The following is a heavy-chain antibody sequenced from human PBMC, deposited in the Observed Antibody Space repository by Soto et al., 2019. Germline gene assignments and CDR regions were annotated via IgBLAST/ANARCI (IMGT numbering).Heavy chain of an antibody. CDR3: ARTPVVVVPAAMPTYFDY. V-gene: IGHV4-4*02. J-gene: IGHJ4*02. CDR2: IYHSGST. CDR1: GGSISSSNW. Sequence: QVQLQESGPGLVKPSMTLSLTCAVSGGSISSSNWWSWVRQPPGKGLEWSGEIYHSGSTNYNPSLKSRVTISVDKSKNQFSLKLSSVTAADTAVYYCARTPVVVVPAAMPTYFDYWGQGTLVTVSS. D-gene: IGHD2-2*01.